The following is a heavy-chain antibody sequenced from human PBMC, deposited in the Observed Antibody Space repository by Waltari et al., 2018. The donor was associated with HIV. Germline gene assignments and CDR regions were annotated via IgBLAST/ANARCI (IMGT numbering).Heavy chain of an antibody. CDR1: GDSINNSNYY. CDR3: ARHLNDDILAGGKWVDP. D-gene: IGHD3-9*01. V-gene: IGHV4-39*01. Sequence: QLQLQESGPGLVKPSETLSLTCTVSGDSINNSNYYWGWVRQPPGKGLEWIGIIYYSGRTYYNPSLKSRVTISVDTSKNQFSLKLSSVTAADTAVYYCARHLNDDILAGGKWVDPWGQGTLVTVSS. J-gene: IGHJ5*02. CDR2: IYYSGRT.